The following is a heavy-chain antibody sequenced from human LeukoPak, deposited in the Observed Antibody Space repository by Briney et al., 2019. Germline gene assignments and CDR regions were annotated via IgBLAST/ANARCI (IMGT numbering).Heavy chain of an antibody. V-gene: IGHV3-9*01. D-gene: IGHD3-22*01. CDR3: ARAAYDSSGYLTL. J-gene: IGHJ4*02. CDR2: ISWNSGSI. CDR1: GFTFDDYA. Sequence: DPGRSLRLSCAASGFTFDDYAMHWVRQAPGKGLEWVSGISWNSGSIGYADSVKGRFTISRDNAKNSLYLQMNRLRAEDTAVYYCARAAYDSSGYLTLWGQGTLVTVSS.